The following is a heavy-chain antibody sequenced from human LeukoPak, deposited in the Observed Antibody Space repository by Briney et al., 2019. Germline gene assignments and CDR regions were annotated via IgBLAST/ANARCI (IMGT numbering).Heavy chain of an antibody. CDR1: GGSLNSGSYY. V-gene: IGHV4-61*01. CDR2: IYYSGST. CDR3: ARLVGTFSTFDY. J-gene: IGHJ4*02. Sequence: SGALSLPRPVSGGSLNSGSYYWSWIRQPPGQGLGGIGYIYYSGSTNYNPSLKSRVTISVDTSKNQFSLKLSSVTAADTAVYYCARLVGTFSTFDYWGQGTLVTVSS. D-gene: IGHD1-26*01.